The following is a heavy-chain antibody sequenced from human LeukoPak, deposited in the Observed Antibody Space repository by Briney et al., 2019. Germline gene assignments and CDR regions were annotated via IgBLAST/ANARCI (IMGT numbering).Heavy chain of an antibody. V-gene: IGHV3-73*01. D-gene: IGHD1-1*01. CDR2: IRSKAHSYAT. CDR1: GFTFSGSA. Sequence: PGGSLRLSCAASGFTFSGSAMHWVRQASGKGLEWVGRIRSKAHSYATAYAASVKGRFTISRDNSKNTLYLQLNSLRFEDAAVYYCAQDLAYIRFDNWGRGTLVTVSS. J-gene: IGHJ4*02. CDR3: AQDLAYIRFDN.